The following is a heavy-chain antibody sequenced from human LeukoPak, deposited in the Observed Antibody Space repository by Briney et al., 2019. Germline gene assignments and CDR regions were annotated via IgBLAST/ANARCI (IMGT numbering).Heavy chain of an antibody. D-gene: IGHD3-16*01. CDR2: ISSSSSYI. V-gene: IGHV3-21*01. J-gene: IGHJ4*02. CDR1: GFTFSSYS. CDR3: ARSGELWLDFDY. Sequence: PGGSLRLSCAASGFTFSSYSMNWVRQAPGKGLEWVSSISSSSSYIYYADSVKGRFTISRDNAKNSLYLQMNSLRAEDTAVYYCARSGELWLDFDYWGKGHLLTVSS.